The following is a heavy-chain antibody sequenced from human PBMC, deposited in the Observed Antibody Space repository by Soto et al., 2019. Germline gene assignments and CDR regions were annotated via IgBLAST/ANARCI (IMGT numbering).Heavy chain of an antibody. CDR2: IYYSGNT. Sequence: SETLSLTCTVSGGSIVTGSYYWGWIRQPPGKGLEWLGHIYYSGNTYYPPSLKSRVTISVDTSKNQFSLRLSSVTAADTDVYQCVRLSKEYNYYGLEVWGPGTTATVSS. CDR3: VRLSKEYNYYGLEV. CDR1: GGSIVTGSYY. D-gene: IGHD1-1*01. V-gene: IGHV4-39*01. J-gene: IGHJ6*02.